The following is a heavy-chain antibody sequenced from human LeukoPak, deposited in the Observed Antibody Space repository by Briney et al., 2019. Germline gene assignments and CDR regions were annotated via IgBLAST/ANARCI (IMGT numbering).Heavy chain of an antibody. V-gene: IGHV3-53*01. CDR2: IYSDGST. CDR1: GFIVNTYY. Sequence: GGSLRLSCAVSGFIVNTYYMSWVRQAPGKGLEWVSIIYSDGSTYYADSVKGRFTISRDASKNTLFLQMNSLRAEDTAVYYCARIYSGSHYSWGQGTLVTISS. J-gene: IGHJ4*02. CDR3: ARIYSGSHYS. D-gene: IGHD1-26*01.